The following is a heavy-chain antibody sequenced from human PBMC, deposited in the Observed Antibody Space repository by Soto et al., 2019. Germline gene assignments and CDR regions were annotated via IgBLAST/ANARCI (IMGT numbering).Heavy chain of an antibody. V-gene: IGHV1-24*01. CDR3: ATDLYSSSAGALAGGMDV. CDR2: FDPEDGKI. J-gene: IGHJ6*02. Sequence: ASVKVSCKVSGYTLTELSMHWVRQAPGKGFEWMGGFDPEDGKIIYAQKFQGRVTMTEDTSTDTAYMELSSLRSEDTAVYYCATDLYSSSAGALAGGMDVWAQGTTVTVSS. CDR1: GYTLTELS. D-gene: IGHD3-22*01.